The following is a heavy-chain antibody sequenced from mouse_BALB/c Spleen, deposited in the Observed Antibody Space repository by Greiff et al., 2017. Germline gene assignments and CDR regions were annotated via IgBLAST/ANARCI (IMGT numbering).Heavy chain of an antibody. V-gene: IGHV1-84*02. CDR3: ARATKRGGADAMDD. D-gene: IGHD1-3*01. J-gene: IGHJ4*01. CDR1: GYTFTDYY. CDR2: IYPGSGNT. Sequence: LVESGPELVKPGASVKISCKASGYTFTDYYINWVKQKPGQGLEWIGWIYPGSGNTKYNEKFKGKATLTVDTSSSTAYMQLSSLTSEDTAVYYCARATKRGGADAMDDWGEGTSVTVSS.